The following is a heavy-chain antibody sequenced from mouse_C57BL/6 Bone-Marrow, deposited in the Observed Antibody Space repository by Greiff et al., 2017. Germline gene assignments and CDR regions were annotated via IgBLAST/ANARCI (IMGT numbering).Heavy chain of an antibody. Sequence: EVQLVESGGGLVKPGGSLKLSCAASGFTFSDYGMHWVRQAPEKGLEWVAYISSGSSTIYYADTVKGRFTISRDNAKNTLFLQMTSVRSEDTAMYYCARKPATGSVWGTGTTVTVSS. CDR2: ISSGSSTI. CDR3: ARKPATGSV. CDR1: GFTFSDYG. J-gene: IGHJ1*03. D-gene: IGHD1-1*01. V-gene: IGHV5-17*01.